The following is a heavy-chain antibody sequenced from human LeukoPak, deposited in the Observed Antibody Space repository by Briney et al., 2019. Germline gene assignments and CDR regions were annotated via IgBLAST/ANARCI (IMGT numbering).Heavy chain of an antibody. Sequence: GESLKISCKGSGYSFTSYWIGWVRQMPGKGLEWMGIIYPGDSDTRYSPSFQGQVTIPADKSISTAYLQWSSLKASDTAMYYCARVGDGESPFGVGYYYYGMDVWGQGTTVTVSS. D-gene: IGHD3-3*01. CDR3: ARVGDGESPFGVGYYYYGMDV. V-gene: IGHV5-51*01. CDR2: IYPGDSDT. J-gene: IGHJ6*02. CDR1: GYSFTSYW.